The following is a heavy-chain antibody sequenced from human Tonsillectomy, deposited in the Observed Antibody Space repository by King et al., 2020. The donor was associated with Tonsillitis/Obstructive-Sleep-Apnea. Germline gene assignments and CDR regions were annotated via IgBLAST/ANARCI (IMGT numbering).Heavy chain of an antibody. CDR3: ARGAEDYASGGYYYYHYMDV. D-gene: IGHD3-10*01. CDR2: INPSGGST. Sequence: QLVQSGAEVKKPGASVKVSCKASGYTFTSYHMHWVRQGPGQGLEWMGMINPSGGSTSYAQKFQGRVTMTRDTSTSTVHMELGSLRSDDTAVFYCARGAEDYASGGYYYYHYMDVWGKGTTVTVSS. CDR1: GYTFTSYH. J-gene: IGHJ6*03. V-gene: IGHV1-46*01.